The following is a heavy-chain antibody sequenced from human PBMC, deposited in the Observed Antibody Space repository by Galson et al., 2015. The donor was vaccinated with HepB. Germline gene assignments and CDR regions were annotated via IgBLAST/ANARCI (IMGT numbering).Heavy chain of an antibody. J-gene: IGHJ3*02. CDR2: IDWDDDK. CDR1: GFSLSTSGMR. Sequence: PALVKPTQTLTLTCTFSGFSLSTSGMRVSWIRQPPGKALEWLARIDWDDDKFYSTSLKTRLTISKDTSKNQVVLTMTNMDPVDTATYYCARDRIVGATHDAFDIWGQGTMVTVSS. D-gene: IGHD1-26*01. CDR3: ARDRIVGATHDAFDI. V-gene: IGHV2-70*04.